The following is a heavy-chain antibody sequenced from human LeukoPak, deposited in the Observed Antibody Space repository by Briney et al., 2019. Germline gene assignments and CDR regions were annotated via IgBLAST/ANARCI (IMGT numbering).Heavy chain of an antibody. CDR2: ISYDGSNK. V-gene: IGHV3-30-3*01. CDR3: ARDHGI. CDR1: GFTFSSYA. J-gene: IGHJ4*02. Sequence: PGGSLRLSCAASGFTFSSYAMHWVRQAPGKGLEWVAVISYDGSNKYYADSVKGRFTISRDNSKNTLYLQMNSLRAEDTAVYYCARDHGIWGQGTLVTVSS.